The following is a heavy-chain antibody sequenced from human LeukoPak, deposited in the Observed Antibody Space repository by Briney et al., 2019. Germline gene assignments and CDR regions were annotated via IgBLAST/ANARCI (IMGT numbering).Heavy chain of an antibody. J-gene: IGHJ4*02. CDR1: GDSISSYY. D-gene: IGHD2-8*01. V-gene: IGHV4-4*07. CDR2: FYTSGSA. Sequence: PSETLSLTCTVSGDSISSYYRSWIRQPAGKGLEWFGRFYTSGSANYNPSLKSRVSMSVDTSKNQLSLKLTSVTAADTAVYYCARGGGVSPSVYWGQGILVTVSS. CDR3: ARGGGVSPSVY.